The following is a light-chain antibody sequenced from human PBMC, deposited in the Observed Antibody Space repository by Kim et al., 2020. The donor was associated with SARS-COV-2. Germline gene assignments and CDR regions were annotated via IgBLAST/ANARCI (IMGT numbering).Light chain of an antibody. Sequence: SVKLTCTLSSGHISYAIAWHQQQPAKGPRYLMKLNSDGSHSKGDGIPDRFSGSSSGAERYLTISSLQSEDEADYYCQTWGTGIWVFGGGTQLTVL. J-gene: IGLJ3*02. CDR2: LNSDGSH. CDR1: SGHISYA. V-gene: IGLV4-69*01. CDR3: QTWGTGIWV.